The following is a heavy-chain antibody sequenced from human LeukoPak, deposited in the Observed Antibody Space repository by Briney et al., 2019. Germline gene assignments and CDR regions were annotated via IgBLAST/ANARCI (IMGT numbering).Heavy chain of an antibody. Sequence: ASVKVSCKASGYTFTIYYMHWVRQAPGQGHEWMGWINPNSGATTYAQRFQGRVTMTRDTSISTAYMELSGLTSDDTGVYYCARNPPYCTSTDCYNDYWGQGTLVTVSS. J-gene: IGHJ4*02. CDR1: GYTFTIYY. V-gene: IGHV1-2*02. CDR2: INPNSGAT. D-gene: IGHD2-2*02. CDR3: ARNPPYCTSTDCYNDY.